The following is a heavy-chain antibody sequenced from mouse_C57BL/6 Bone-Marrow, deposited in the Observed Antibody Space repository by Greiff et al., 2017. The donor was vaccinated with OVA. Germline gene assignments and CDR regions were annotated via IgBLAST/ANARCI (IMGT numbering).Heavy chain of an antibody. CDR1: GFTITDDY. V-gene: IGHV14-4*01. D-gene: IGHD2-4*01. CDR3: SIYYDYDVGDN. CDR2: IDPENGDT. Sequence: EVQLQESGAELVRPGASVKLSCTASGFTITDDYMHWVKQRPEQGLEWIGWIDPENGDTEYASKFQGKATITADTSSNTAYLQLSSLTSEDTAVYYCSIYYDYDVGDNWGQGTTLTVSS. J-gene: IGHJ2*01.